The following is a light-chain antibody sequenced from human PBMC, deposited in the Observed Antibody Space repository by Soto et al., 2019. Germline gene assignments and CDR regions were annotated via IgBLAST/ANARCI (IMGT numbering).Light chain of an antibody. CDR2: GAS. CDR1: QSISSK. J-gene: IGKJ1*01. Sequence: IVMTQSPATLSVSPGERATLSCRASQSISSKLAWYQQKPGQAPRLLIYGASTRATGIPVRFSGSGSGTEFTLTITSLQSDFLAVHPGRQNTICPKTFGQGPKV. CDR3: RQNTICPKT. V-gene: IGKV3-15*01.